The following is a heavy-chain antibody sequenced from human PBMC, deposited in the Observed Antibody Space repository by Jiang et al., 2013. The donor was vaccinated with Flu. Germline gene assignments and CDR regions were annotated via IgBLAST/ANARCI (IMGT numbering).Heavy chain of an antibody. CDR2: IIPILGIA. J-gene: IGHJ1*01. CDR3: YGYCSGGSCYSSWFFYFQH. D-gene: IGHD2-15*01. Sequence: GAEVKKPGSSVKVSCKASGGTFSSYTISWVRQAPGQGLEWMGRIIPILGIANYAQKFQGRVTITADKSTSTAYMELSSLRSEDTAVYYCYGYCSGGSCYSSWFFYFQHWGQGTLVTVSS. CDR1: GGTFSSYT. V-gene: IGHV1-69*02.